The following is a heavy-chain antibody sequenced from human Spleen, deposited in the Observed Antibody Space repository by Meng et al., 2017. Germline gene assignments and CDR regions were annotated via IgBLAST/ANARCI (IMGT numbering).Heavy chain of an antibody. CDR2: IAYSGSS. D-gene: IGHD3-3*01. J-gene: IGHJ5*01. CDR3: ATETRIAIFGVVAFDS. CDR1: GGSVSSSGYS. V-gene: IGHV4-30-4*01. Sequence: QVQLQESGPGLVKPSQTLSLTFTVSGGSVSSSGYSWSWIRQPPGKGLEWIGSIAYSGSSFYNPSLKSRLTMSVDTSKNQFSLKLTSVTAADTAVYYCATETRIAIFGVVAFDSWGQGTLVTVSS.